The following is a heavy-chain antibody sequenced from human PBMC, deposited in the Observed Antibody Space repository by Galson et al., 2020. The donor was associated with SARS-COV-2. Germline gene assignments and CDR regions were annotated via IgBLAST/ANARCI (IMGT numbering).Heavy chain of an antibody. J-gene: IGHJ4*02. CDR1: GFSFSSYA. Sequence: GESLKISCAASGFSFSSYAMTWVRQAPGRRLQWVSSITAGGSSTFYADSVKGRFTISRDNSKNTLYLQMNSLRAEDTAIYFCTNARGDSSLIIPRFVYWGQGTLVTVSS. CDR3: TNARGDSSLIIPRFVY. CDR2: ITAGGSST. D-gene: IGHD3-16*01. V-gene: IGHV3-23*01.